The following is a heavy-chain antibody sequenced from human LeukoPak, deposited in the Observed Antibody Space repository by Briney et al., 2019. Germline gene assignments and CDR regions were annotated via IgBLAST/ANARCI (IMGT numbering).Heavy chain of an antibody. Sequence: SETLSLTCTVSGDSVTSGGFYWAWLRQPPGKGLEWIATVYYTGSTYYNPSLKSRVTISIDTSKNHFPLKLRSVVAPDTAVYYCARHSGSGSLSRPFDPWGQGTLVTVSS. D-gene: IGHD3-10*01. CDR1: GDSVTSGGFY. CDR3: ARHSGSGSLSRPFDP. J-gene: IGHJ5*02. CDR2: VYYTGST. V-gene: IGHV4-39*02.